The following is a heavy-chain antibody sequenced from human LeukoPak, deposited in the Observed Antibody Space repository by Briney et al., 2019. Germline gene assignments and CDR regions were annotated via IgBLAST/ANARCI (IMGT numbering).Heavy chain of an antibody. D-gene: IGHD3-22*01. V-gene: IGHV1-69*05. CDR1: GCTFSSYA. CDR3: ARESNEYYYDSSGYPNWFDP. CDR2: IIPIFGTA. J-gene: IGHJ5*02. Sequence: GAAVTVSCKSSGCTFSSYAISWVRQAPGQGLEWMGVIIPIFGTANYAQKFQGTVTITTDKSTSTAYMELSSLRSEDTAVYYCARESNEYYYDSSGYPNWFDPWGQGTLVTVSS.